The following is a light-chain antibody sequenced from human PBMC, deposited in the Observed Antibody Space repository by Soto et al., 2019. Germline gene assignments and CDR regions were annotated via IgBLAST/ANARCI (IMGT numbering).Light chain of an antibody. J-gene: IGLJ2*01. CDR1: SSDVGGYNY. CDR2: EVS. Sequence: ALTQPASVSGSPGQSITISCTGTSSDVGGYNYVSWYQQHPGKAPKLMIYEVSNRPSGVSNRFSGSKSGNTASLTISGLQAEDEADYYCSSYTSSSTLPVVFGGGTKLTVL. CDR3: SSYTSSSTLPVV. V-gene: IGLV2-14*01.